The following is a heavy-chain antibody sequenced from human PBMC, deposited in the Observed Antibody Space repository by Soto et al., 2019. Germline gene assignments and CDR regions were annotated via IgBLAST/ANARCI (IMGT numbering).Heavy chain of an antibody. Sequence: SETLSLTCTVSGGAISSYYWSWIRQPPGKGLECIGYIYYSGGTNYNPSLKSRVTISIDTSKNQFSLKLTSVTAADTAVYYCARHGQLGVDYWGQGILVTVSS. J-gene: IGHJ4*02. CDR2: IYYSGGT. D-gene: IGHD3-10*01. V-gene: IGHV4-59*08. CDR3: ARHGQLGVDY. CDR1: GGAISSYY.